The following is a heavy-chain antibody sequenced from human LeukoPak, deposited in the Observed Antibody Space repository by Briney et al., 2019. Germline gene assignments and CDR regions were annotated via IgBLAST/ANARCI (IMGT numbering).Heavy chain of an antibody. CDR3: AREDYNGGNNWFDF. Sequence: SETLSLTCTVSGGSINNYYWSWIRQPPGKGLEWIGSIFYSGSTNYNPSLKSRVIISVDTSKNQFSLKLSSVTAADTAVYYCAREDYNGGNNWFDFWGQGTLVTVSS. CDR2: IFYSGST. CDR1: GGSINNYY. J-gene: IGHJ5*01. D-gene: IGHD4-11*01. V-gene: IGHV4-59*01.